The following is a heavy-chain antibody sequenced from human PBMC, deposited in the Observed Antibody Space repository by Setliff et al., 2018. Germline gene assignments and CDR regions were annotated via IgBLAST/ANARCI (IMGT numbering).Heavy chain of an antibody. J-gene: IGHJ6*02. CDR1: GFTFSSYA. CDR2: ISATSGTT. Sequence: GGSLRLSCAASGFTFSSYAMTWVRQAPGKGLECVSGISATSGTTNYADSVKGRFTISRDNSKNTLYVQMNSLRAGDTAVYYCAKLRTPGTGYYYYAMDVWGQGTTVTVSS. V-gene: IGHV3-23*01. D-gene: IGHD3-10*01. CDR3: AKLRTPGTGYYYYAMDV.